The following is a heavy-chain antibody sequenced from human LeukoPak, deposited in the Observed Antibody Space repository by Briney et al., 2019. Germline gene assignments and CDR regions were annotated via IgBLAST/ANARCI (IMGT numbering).Heavy chain of an antibody. CDR2: ISGSGGRT. Sequence: GGSLRLSCVASGFTFTSFGMNWVRQAPGKGLEWVSVISGSGGRTYYADSVKGRFTISRDNSKKTLYLQMNSLRAEDTAVYYCAKGDGSGLLWFAEVFDYWGQGTLVTVSS. J-gene: IGHJ4*02. V-gene: IGHV3-23*01. CDR1: GFTFTSFG. D-gene: IGHD3-10*01. CDR3: AKGDGSGLLWFAEVFDY.